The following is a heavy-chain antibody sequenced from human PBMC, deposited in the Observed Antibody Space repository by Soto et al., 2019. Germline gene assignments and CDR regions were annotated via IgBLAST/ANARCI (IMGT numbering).Heavy chain of an antibody. CDR1: GGTFSSYA. Sequence: QVQLVQSGAEVKKPGSSVKVSCKASGGTFSSYAISWVRQAPGQGLEWMGGIIPIFGTANYDQKVQGRVTITADDSTSTAYMELSSLRSEDTAVYYCARHVPAAGYYYGMDVWGQGTTVTVSS. CDR3: ARHVPAAGYYYGMDV. V-gene: IGHV1-69*12. J-gene: IGHJ6*02. CDR2: IIPIFGTA. D-gene: IGHD2-2*01.